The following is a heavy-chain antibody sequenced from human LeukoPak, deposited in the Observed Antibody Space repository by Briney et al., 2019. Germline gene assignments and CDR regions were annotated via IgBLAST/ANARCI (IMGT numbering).Heavy chain of an antibody. D-gene: IGHD5-12*01. V-gene: IGHV3-30*03. CDR2: VSRDGSDK. CDR1: GLTFSKYG. CDR3: ATIGYAHIDPRDYFDS. J-gene: IGHJ4*02. Sequence: GRSLRLSCTASGLTFSKYGMHWVRQAPGKGLEWLAVVSRDGSDKHYADSVEGRFTISRDNSKNTLYMQMNSLRAEDTAVYYCATIGYAHIDPRDYFDSWGQGTQVTVSS.